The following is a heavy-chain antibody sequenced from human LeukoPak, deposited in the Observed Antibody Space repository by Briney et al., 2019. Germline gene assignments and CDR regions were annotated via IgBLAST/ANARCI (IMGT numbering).Heavy chain of an antibody. D-gene: IGHD2-15*01. J-gene: IGHJ4*02. V-gene: IGHV1-2*02. Sequence: GASVKVSCKTSGYTFTGYYMHWVRQAPGQGLEWMGWINPNSGGTNYAQKFQGRVTMTRDTSISTAYMELSRLTSDDTAVYYCARVSGGSYSRDERGFDYWGQGTLVTVSS. CDR3: ARVSGGSYSRDERGFDY. CDR2: INPNSGGT. CDR1: GYTFTGYY.